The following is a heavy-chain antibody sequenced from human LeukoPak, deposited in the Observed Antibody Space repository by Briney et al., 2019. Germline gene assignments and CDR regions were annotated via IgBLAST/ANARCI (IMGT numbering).Heavy chain of an antibody. CDR1: GFSFHSYA. J-gene: IGHJ4*02. V-gene: IGHV3-23*01. CDR2: ISGSSVST. CDR3: ARGPYSSSNYFDY. D-gene: IGHD6-6*01. Sequence: PGGSLRLSCAASGFSFHSYAMTWVRQSPGGGLEWVAGISGSSVSTHYADSVKGRFTISRDNSKNTLFLQLNSLRAEDTAVYYCARGPYSSSNYFDYWGQGTLVTVSS.